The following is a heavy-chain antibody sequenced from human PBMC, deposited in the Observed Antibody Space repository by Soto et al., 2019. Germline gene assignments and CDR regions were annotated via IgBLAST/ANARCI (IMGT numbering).Heavy chain of an antibody. CDR3: ARGSTTVVTPGPYNWFDP. V-gene: IGHV1-69*13. CDR2: IIPIFGTA. D-gene: IGHD4-17*01. J-gene: IGHJ5*02. Sequence: GASVKVSCKASGGTFSSYAISWVRQAPGQGLEWMGGIIPIFGTANYAQKFQGRVTITADESTSTAYMELSSLRSEDTAAYYCARGSTTVVTPGPYNWFDPWGQGTLVTVSP. CDR1: GGTFSSYA.